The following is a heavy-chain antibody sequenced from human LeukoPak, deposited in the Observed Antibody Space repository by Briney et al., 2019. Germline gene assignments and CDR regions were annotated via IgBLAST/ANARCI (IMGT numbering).Heavy chain of an antibody. Sequence: GGSLRLSCAASGFTFSNAWMSWVRQAPGKGLEWVGRIKSKTDGGTTDYAAPVKGRFTISRDDSKNTLNLQMNSLKTEDTAVYYCTTDGYSGYDSLAPYWGQGTLVTVSS. CDR3: TTDGYSGYDSLAPY. CDR1: GFTFSNAW. CDR2: IKSKTDGGTT. V-gene: IGHV3-15*01. J-gene: IGHJ4*02. D-gene: IGHD5-12*01.